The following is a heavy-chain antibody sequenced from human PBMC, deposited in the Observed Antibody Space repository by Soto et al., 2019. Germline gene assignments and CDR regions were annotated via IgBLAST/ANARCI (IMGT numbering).Heavy chain of an antibody. V-gene: IGHV1-18*04. J-gene: IGHJ6*02. D-gene: IGHD6-6*01. Sequence: ASVKDSCKASGYTFTSYGISWVRQAPGQGLEWMGWISAYNGNTNYAQKLQGRVTMTTDTSTSTAYMELRSLRSDDTAVYYCAREIAAREYYYYYGMDVWGQGTTVTVSS. CDR3: AREIAAREYYYYYGMDV. CDR2: ISAYNGNT. CDR1: GYTFTSYG.